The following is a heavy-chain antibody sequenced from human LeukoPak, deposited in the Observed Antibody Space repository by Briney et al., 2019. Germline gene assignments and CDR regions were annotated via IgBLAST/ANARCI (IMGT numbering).Heavy chain of an antibody. CDR3: ARETYSSSWQEHYFDY. D-gene: IGHD6-13*01. CDR1: GDSVSSNSAA. V-gene: IGHV6-1*01. J-gene: IGHJ4*02. Sequence: SQTLSLTCAISGDSVSSNSAAWNWIRQSPSRGLESLGRTYYRSKWYNDYAVSVKSRITINPDTSKNQFSLQLNSVTPEDTAVYYCARETYSSSWQEHYFDYWGQGTLVTVSS. CDR2: TYYRSKWYN.